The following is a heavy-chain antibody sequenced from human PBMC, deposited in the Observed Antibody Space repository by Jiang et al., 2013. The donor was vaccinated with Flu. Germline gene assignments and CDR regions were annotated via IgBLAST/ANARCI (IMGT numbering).Heavy chain of an antibody. CDR1: GGSISSYY. D-gene: IGHD5-24*01. Sequence: TVSGGSISSYYWSWIRQPPGKGLEWIGYIYYSGSTNYNPSLKSRVTISVDTSKNQFSLKLSSVTAADTAVYYCARGVDGYSRYWGQGTLVTVSS. CDR2: IYYSGST. CDR3: ARGVDGYSRY. V-gene: IGHV4-59*01. J-gene: IGHJ4*02.